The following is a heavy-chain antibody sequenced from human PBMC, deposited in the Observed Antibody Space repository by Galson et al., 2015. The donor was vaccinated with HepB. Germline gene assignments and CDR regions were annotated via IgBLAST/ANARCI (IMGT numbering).Heavy chain of an antibody. CDR1: GFTFGDYA. CDR2: IRSKAYGGTT. J-gene: IGHJ6*02. D-gene: IGHD4-17*01. V-gene: IGHV3-49*03. CDR3: TRDVRDYRYYYYYGMDV. Sequence: SLRLSCAASGFTFGDYAMSWFRQAPGKGLEWVGFIRSKAYGGTTEYAASVKGRFTITRDESKSTAYLQMNSLKTEDTAVYYCTRDVRDYRYYYYYGMDVWGQGTTVTVSS.